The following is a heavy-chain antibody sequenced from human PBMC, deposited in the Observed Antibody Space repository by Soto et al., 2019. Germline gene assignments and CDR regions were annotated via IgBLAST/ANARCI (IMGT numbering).Heavy chain of an antibody. CDR2: ISSSSSAI. Sequence: GGSLRLSCAASGFTFSTYSMNWVRQAPGKGLEWVSYISSSSSAIYYAASVKGRFTISRDNAKNSLYLQMNSLRVEDTAVYYCARARGRSGYYYMDVWGKGTAVTGSS. CDR3: ARARGRSGYYYMDV. J-gene: IGHJ6*03. V-gene: IGHV3-48*01. CDR1: GFTFSTYS. D-gene: IGHD3-3*01.